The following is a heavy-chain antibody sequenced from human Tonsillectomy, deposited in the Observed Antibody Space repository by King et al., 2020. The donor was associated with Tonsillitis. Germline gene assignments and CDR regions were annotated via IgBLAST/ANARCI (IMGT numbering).Heavy chain of an antibody. CDR3: ARDVRYDILTGRYDAIDI. J-gene: IGHJ3*02. V-gene: IGHV3-21*01. D-gene: IGHD3-9*01. Sequence: VQLVESGGGLVKPGGSLRLSCAASGFTFSSYSMNWVRQAPGKGLEWVSSISSSSSYIYYADSVKGRFTISRDNAKNSLYLQMNSLRAEDTAVYYCARDVRYDILTGRYDAIDIWGQGTMVTVSS. CDR1: GFTFSSYS. CDR2: ISSSSSYI.